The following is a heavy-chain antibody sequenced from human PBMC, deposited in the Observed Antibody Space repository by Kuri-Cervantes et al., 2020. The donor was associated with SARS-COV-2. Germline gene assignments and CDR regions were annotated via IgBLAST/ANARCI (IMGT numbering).Heavy chain of an antibody. J-gene: IGHJ4*02. CDR1: GGTSSSYA. V-gene: IGHV1-69*13. CDR2: IIPIFAKA. Sequence: SVKVSCKASGGTSSSYAISWVRQAPGQGLEWMGGIIPIFAKANYAQKFQGRVTITADQSTSTAYMELSSLRSEDTAVYYCARGPGLPDSRGYYYFYWGQGTLVTVSS. D-gene: IGHD3-22*01. CDR3: ARGPGLPDSRGYYYFY.